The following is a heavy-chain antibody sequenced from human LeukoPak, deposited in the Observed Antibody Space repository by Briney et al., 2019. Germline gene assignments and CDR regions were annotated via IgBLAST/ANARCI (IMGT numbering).Heavy chain of an antibody. D-gene: IGHD3-22*01. CDR3: ARDYYYDRGRFDY. J-gene: IGHJ4*02. CDR1: GYTFTRHY. V-gene: IGHV1-46*01. CDR2: INPSGGNT. Sequence: ASVKVSCKASGYTFTRHYMHWVRQAPGQGLEWMGIINPSGGNTNYAQKFQGRVTMTRDMSTSTVYMELSSLRSKDTAVYYCARDYYYDRGRFDYWGQGTLVTVSS.